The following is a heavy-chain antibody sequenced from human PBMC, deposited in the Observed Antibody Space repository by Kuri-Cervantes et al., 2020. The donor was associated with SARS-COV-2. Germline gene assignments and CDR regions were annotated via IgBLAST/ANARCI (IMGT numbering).Heavy chain of an antibody. CDR1: GGSVSGYY. V-gene: IGHV4-34*01. Sequence: SQTLSLTCAVNGGSVSGYYWNWIRQAPGKGLEWIGEINDNGRTNYKSSLKSRVTISMDTSKNQFSLRLTLMTAADTAVYYCARRDVGFAYPYYYHGLDVWGQGTPVTVSS. CDR2: INDNGRT. D-gene: IGHD5-24*01. J-gene: IGHJ6*02. CDR3: ARRDVGFAYPYYYHGLDV.